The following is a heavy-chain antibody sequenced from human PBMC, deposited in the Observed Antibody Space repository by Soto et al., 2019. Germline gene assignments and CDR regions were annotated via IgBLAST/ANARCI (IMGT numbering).Heavy chain of an antibody. CDR1: GFTFDDYA. J-gene: IGHJ5*02. CDR2: ISWNSGSI. CDR3: LVRGVP. Sequence: GGSLRLSCAASGFTFDDYAMHWVRQAPGKGLEWVSGISWNSGSIGYADSVKGRFTISRDNAKNSLYMQMNSLRAEDTAFYYCLVRGVPWGQGTLVTVSS. V-gene: IGHV3-9*01. D-gene: IGHD3-10*01.